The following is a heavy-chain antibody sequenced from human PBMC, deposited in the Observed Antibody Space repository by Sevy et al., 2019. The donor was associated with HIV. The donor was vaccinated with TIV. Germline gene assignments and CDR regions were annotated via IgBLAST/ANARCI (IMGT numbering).Heavy chain of an antibody. V-gene: IGHV3-30-3*01. CDR1: GFTFSSYA. CDR3: ARDGQQLSSYYYYYMDV. J-gene: IGHJ6*03. Sequence: GGSLRLSCAASGFTFSSYAMHWVRQAPGKGLEWVAVISYDGSNKYYADSVKGRFTISRDNSKNTLYLQMNSLRAEDTAVYYCARDGQQLSSYYYYYMDVWGKGTTVTVSS. D-gene: IGHD6-13*01. CDR2: ISYDGSNK.